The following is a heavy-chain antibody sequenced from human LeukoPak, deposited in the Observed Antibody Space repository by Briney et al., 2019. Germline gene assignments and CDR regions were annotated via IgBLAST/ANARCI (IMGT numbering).Heavy chain of an antibody. D-gene: IGHD2-15*01. CDR1: GGSFSGYY. Sequence: SETLSLTCAVYGGSFSGYYWSWIRQPPGKGLEWIGEINHSGSTNYNPSLKSRVTISVDTSKNQFSLKLSSVTAADTAVYYCARRGRPGYCSGGSCYSGSWFDPWGQGTLVTVSS. V-gene: IGHV4-34*01. CDR3: ARRGRPGYCSGGSCYSGSWFDP. J-gene: IGHJ5*02. CDR2: INHSGST.